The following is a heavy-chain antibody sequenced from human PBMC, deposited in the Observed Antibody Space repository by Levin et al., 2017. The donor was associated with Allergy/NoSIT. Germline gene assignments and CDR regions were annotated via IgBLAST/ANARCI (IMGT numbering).Heavy chain of an antibody. Sequence: AGESLKISCVASGITFRYYAMSWVRQAPGKGLEWVSAISGSDGSTYYVDSVKGRFTISRDNSKNTLYLQMNSLRVEDTAIYYCAKDLRDRSRGSYGNWGQGTLVTVSS. D-gene: IGHD1-26*01. V-gene: IGHV3-23*01. CDR2: ISGSDGST. CDR1: GITFRYYA. CDR3: AKDLRDRSRGSYGN. J-gene: IGHJ4*02.